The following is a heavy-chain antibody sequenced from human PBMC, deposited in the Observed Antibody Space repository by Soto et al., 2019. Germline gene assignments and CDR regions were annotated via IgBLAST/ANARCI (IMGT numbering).Heavy chain of an antibody. V-gene: IGHV1-69*01. Sequence: QVQLVQSGAEVKKPGSSVKVSCKASGDTFSSYAISWVRQAPGQGLEWMGGVIPIFGTANYAQKFQGRVTITADESTSTAYMELSSLRSEDTAVYYCARDGSGSRSRASPMDVWGQGTTVTVSS. D-gene: IGHD3-22*01. CDR1: GDTFSSYA. CDR2: VIPIFGTA. J-gene: IGHJ6*02. CDR3: ARDGSGSRSRASPMDV.